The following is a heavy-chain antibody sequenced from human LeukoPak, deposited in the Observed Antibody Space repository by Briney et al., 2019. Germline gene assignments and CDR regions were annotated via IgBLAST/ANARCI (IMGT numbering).Heavy chain of an antibody. V-gene: IGHV1-2*04. CDR1: GYTFTGYY. Sequence: ASVKVSCKASGYTFTGYYMHWVRQAPGQGLEWMGWINPNSGGTNYAQKFQGWVTMTRDTSISTAYMELSRLRSDDTDVYYCARDRNGGSGWPNWFDPWGQGTLVTVSS. D-gene: IGHD6-19*01. CDR2: INPNSGGT. J-gene: IGHJ5*02. CDR3: ARDRNGGSGWPNWFDP.